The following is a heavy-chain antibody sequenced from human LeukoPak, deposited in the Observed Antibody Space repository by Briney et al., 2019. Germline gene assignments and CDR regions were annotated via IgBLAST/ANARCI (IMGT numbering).Heavy chain of an antibody. V-gene: IGHV4-59*08. Sequence: SETLSLTCTVSGGSISSYCWSWIRQPPGKGLEWIGYIYYSGSTNYNPSLKSRVTISVDTSKNQFSLKLSSVTAADTAVYYCATSGYSYGFWSFDYWGQATLVTVSS. CDR2: IYYSGST. CDR1: GGSISSYC. D-gene: IGHD5-18*01. J-gene: IGHJ4*02. CDR3: ATSGYSYGFWSFDY.